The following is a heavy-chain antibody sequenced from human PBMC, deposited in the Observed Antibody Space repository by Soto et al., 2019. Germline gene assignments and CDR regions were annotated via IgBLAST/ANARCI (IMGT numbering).Heavy chain of an antibody. CDR3: ARDLNSASYYNY. Sequence: QVQLVQSGAEVKKPGASVKVSCKASGYSFTSYGISWVRQAPGQGLEWMGWISTYNGDTNYAQKLQGRLTMTTDTSTSTAYMELRSLGSDDTAVYFCARDLNSASYYNYWGQGTLVTVSS. CDR1: GYSFTSYG. D-gene: IGHD1-26*01. CDR2: ISTYNGDT. J-gene: IGHJ4*02. V-gene: IGHV1-18*01.